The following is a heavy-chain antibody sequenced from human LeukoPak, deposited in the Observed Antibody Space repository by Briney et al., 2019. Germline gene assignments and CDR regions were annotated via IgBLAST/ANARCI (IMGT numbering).Heavy chain of an antibody. V-gene: IGHV4-34*01. CDR2: INHSGST. CDR1: GGSFSGYY. CDR3: ARPRITMVRGAFDY. J-gene: IGHJ4*02. Sequence: PSETLSLTCAVYGGSFSGYYWSWIRQPPGKGLEWIGEINHSGSTNYNPSLKSRVTISVDTSKNQFSLKLRSVTAADTAVYYCARPRITMVRGAFDYWGQGTLVTVSS. D-gene: IGHD3-10*01.